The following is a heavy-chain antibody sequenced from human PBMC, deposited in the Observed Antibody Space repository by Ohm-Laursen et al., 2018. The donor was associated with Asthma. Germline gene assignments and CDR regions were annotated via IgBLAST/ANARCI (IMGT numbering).Heavy chain of an antibody. CDR2: IWYDGSNK. Sequence: SLRLSCAASGFTFSRYVMHWVRQAPGKGLEWVAVIWYDGSNKYYADSVEGRFTISRDNSKNTLNLQMNSLSAEETAGYYCARDDCTGGCCPKAFDPWGQGTLVTVSS. V-gene: IGHV3-33*01. CDR3: ARDDCTGGCCPKAFDP. D-gene: IGHD2-15*01. J-gene: IGHJ5*02. CDR1: GFTFSRYV.